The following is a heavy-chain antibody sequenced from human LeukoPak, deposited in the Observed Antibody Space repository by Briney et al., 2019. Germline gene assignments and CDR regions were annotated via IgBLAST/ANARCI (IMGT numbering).Heavy chain of an antibody. Sequence: ASVKVSCKASGYNFKGYYMNWVRQAPGQGLEWMGWINHNRGVTKYAERFQGRVTMTKETSINTVYMEMSSLGFDDTAVYYCAKDGPSPIVGASSDNWGQGTLVTVPS. J-gene: IGHJ4*02. V-gene: IGHV1-2*02. CDR2: INHNRGVT. CDR1: GYNFKGYY. D-gene: IGHD1-26*01. CDR3: AKDGPSPIVGASSDN.